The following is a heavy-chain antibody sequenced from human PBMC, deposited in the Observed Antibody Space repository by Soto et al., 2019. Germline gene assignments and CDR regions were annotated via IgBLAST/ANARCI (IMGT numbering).Heavy chain of an antibody. Sequence: QVKLQESGPGLVKPSQTLSLTCTVSGGSLSSGNYYWTWIRQRPGKGLEWIGYISYSGTTYYNPSLKGPVTISEDTSKNQFSLKLTSVTAADTAVYYCARGIGTTPGVWFDPWGQGTPVTVSS. CDR2: ISYSGTT. CDR1: GGSLSSGNYY. D-gene: IGHD4-17*01. J-gene: IGHJ5*02. CDR3: ARGIGTTPGVWFDP. V-gene: IGHV4-31*01.